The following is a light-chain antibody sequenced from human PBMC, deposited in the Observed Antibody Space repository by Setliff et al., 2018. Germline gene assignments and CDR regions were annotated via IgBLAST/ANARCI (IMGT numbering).Light chain of an antibody. CDR2: EVG. CDR1: SSDVGAYNY. CDR3: CSYAGIYTFV. V-gene: IGLV2-14*01. Sequence: QSALAQPASVSGSPGQSITISCTGTSSDVGAYNYVSWYQQHPGKAPKLMIYEVGNRPSGVSNRFSGSKSGNTASLTISGLQAEDEADYYCCSYAGIYTFVFGSGTKVTVL. J-gene: IGLJ1*01.